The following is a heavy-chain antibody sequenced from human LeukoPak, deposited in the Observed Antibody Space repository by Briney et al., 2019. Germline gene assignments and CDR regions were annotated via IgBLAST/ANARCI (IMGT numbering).Heavy chain of an antibody. V-gene: IGHV4-59*01. CDR1: GGSIRSSY. Sequence: SETLSLTCTVPGGSIRSSYWSWIRPPPRKGLEWIGYIYYSGSTNYNPSLKSRVTISVDTSKNQFSLKLSSVTAADTAVYYCARGRDGYLYWGQGTLVTVSS. J-gene: IGHJ4*02. CDR3: ARGRDGYLY. D-gene: IGHD5-24*01. CDR2: IYYSGST.